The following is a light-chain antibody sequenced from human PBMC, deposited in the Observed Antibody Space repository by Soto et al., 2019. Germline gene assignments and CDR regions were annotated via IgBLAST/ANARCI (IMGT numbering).Light chain of an antibody. V-gene: IGKV1-5*01. J-gene: IGKJ1*01. Sequence: DIQMTQSPFTLSASVGDRVTITCRASQNINKRLAWHQQKPGKAPKVLIYDASNLKSGVPSRFSGSGSGTDFTLTISCLQSEDFATYYCQQYYSYPWTFGQGTKVDI. CDR3: QQYYSYPWT. CDR1: QNINKR. CDR2: DAS.